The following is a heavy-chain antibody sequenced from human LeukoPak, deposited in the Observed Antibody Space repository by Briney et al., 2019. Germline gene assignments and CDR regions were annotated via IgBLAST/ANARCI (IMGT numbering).Heavy chain of an antibody. D-gene: IGHD1-14*01. J-gene: IGHJ6*02. CDR2: MNPNNGHT. Sequence: ASVKVSCKASAYTLASHDINWVRQATGQGLEWMGWMNPNNGHTGYAQHFQGRVTMTRNTSKDTAHMELSNLRSDDTAVYFCARGQRFRNSHFNYNYYYVMDVWGQGTSVTVSS. V-gene: IGHV1-8*01. CDR3: ARGQRFRNSHFNYNYYYVMDV. CDR1: AYTLASHD.